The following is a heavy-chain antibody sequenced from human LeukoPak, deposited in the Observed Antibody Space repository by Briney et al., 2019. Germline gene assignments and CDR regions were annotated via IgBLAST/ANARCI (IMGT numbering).Heavy chain of an antibody. V-gene: IGHV3-74*01. CDR2: ITSDGSGI. J-gene: IGHJ4*02. Sequence: SGGSLRLSCAASGFTFSSYWMHWVRQPPGKGLVWVSRITSDGSGIGYADSVKGRFSTSRDNAKNTLYLQMNSLRAEHTAVYYCASGRLVGAPDYWGQGTLVTVSS. CDR1: GFTFSSYW. CDR3: ASGRLVGAPDY. D-gene: IGHD1-26*01.